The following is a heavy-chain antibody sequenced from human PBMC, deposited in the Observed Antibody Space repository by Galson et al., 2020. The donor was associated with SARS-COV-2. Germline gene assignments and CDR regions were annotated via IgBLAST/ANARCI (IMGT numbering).Heavy chain of an antibody. V-gene: IGHV4-38-2*02. CDR3: ARRGNFFGLDHGWFDP. CDR2: ISHSGTT. D-gene: IGHD3-10*01. J-gene: IGHJ5*02. CDR1: GFSIGNTYS. Sequence: SETLSLTCSVAGFSIGNTYSWAWIRQSPGKGLEWIGSISHSGTTYYNPSLQGRVSLSADTSKNQYSLTLNSVTVADTAVYFCARRGNFFGLDHGWFDPWGQGALVTVSS.